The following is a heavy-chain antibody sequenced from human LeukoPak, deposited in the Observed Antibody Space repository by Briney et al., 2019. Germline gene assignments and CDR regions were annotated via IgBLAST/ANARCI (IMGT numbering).Heavy chain of an antibody. Sequence: SQTLSLTCAISGDSVSSNSAARNWIRQSPSRGLEWLGRTYYRSKWYNDYAVSVKSRITINPDTSKNQFSLQPNSVTPEDTAVYYCARVYYYDSSGYYYPSGNWFDPWGQGTLVTVSS. V-gene: IGHV6-1*01. CDR1: GDSVSSNSAA. CDR3: ARVYYYDSSGYYYPSGNWFDP. D-gene: IGHD3-22*01. J-gene: IGHJ5*02. CDR2: TYYRSKWYN.